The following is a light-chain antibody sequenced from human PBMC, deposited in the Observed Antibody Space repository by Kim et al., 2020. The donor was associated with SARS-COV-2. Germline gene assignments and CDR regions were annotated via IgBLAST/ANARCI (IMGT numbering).Light chain of an antibody. CDR3: MQALQTPL. V-gene: IGKV2-28*01. CDR1: QSLLHSNGYNY. J-gene: IGKJ1*01. CDR2: LGS. Sequence: DIVMTQSPLSLPVTPGEPASISCRSSQSLLHSNGYNYLDWYLQKPGQSPQLLIYLGSNRASGVPDRFSGSGSGTDFTLKISRVEAEDVGVYYYMQALQTPLFGQGTKVDIK.